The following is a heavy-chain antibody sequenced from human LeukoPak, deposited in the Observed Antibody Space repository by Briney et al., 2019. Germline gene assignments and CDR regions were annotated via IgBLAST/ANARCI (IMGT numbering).Heavy chain of an antibody. CDR1: GGTFSSYA. J-gene: IGHJ4*02. D-gene: IGHD3-22*01. V-gene: IGHV1-69*05. CDR3: ARDFYDSSGYYYVPDY. Sequence: ASVKVSCKASGGTFSSYAINWVRQAPGQGLEWMGRIIPIFGTANYAQKFQGRVTITTDESTSTAYMELSSLRSEDTAVYYCARDFYDSSGYYYVPDYWGQGTLVTVSS. CDR2: IIPIFGTA.